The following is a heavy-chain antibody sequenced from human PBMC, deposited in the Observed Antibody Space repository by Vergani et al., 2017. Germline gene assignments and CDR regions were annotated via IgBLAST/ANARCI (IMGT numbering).Heavy chain of an antibody. Sequence: QVQLQQSGPGLVKLSQTLSLTCAISGDSVSSNSAAWNWIRQSPSRGLEWLGRTYYRSKWYNDYAVSVKSRITINPDTSKNQFSLQLNSVTPEDTAVYYCASSPPSFYDYVWGGYRLDYWGQGTLVTVSS. CDR2: TYYRSKWYN. V-gene: IGHV6-1*01. CDR1: GDSVSSNSAA. D-gene: IGHD3-16*02. J-gene: IGHJ4*02. CDR3: ASSPPSFYDYVWGGYRLDY.